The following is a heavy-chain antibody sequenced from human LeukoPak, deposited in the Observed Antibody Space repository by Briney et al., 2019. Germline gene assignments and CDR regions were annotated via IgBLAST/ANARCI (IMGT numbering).Heavy chain of an antibody. V-gene: IGHV3-23*01. D-gene: IGHD3-10*01. CDR3: AKWSDYYGSGSYAFYYYGMDV. J-gene: IGHJ6*02. Sequence: GGSLRLSCAASGFTFSSYAMSWVRQAPGKGLEWVSAISGSGGSTYYADSVKGRFTTSRDNSKNTLYLQMNSLRAEDTAVYYCAKWSDYYGSGSYAFYYYGMDVWGQGTTVTVSS. CDR2: ISGSGGST. CDR1: GFTFSSYA.